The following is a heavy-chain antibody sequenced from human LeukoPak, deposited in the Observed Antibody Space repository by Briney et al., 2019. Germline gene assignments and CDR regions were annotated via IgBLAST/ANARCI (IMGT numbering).Heavy chain of an antibody. V-gene: IGHV3-11*01. D-gene: IGHD3-10*02. J-gene: IGHJ1*01. CDR1: GLRFSDYY. CDR3: ATNLIGSGEYFQQ. CDR2: ISSGGDIM. Sequence: GGSLRLSCAASGLRFSDYYVSWIRQAPGKGLQWVSYISSGGDIMHYADSVKGRFTSSRDNAKNSGYLEMNSLGAEDTAVYYCATNLIGSGEYFQQWGQGTLVTVSS.